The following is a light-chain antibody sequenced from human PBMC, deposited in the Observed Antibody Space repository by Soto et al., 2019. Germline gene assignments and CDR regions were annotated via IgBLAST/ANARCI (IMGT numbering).Light chain of an antibody. CDR2: LGS. CDR1: QSLLHSNGYNY. Sequence: DIVMTQSPLSLPVTPGEPASISCRSSQSLLHSNGYNYLDWYLQKPGQSPHLLIYLGSNRASGVPDRFSGSGSDTDFTLKISRVEAEDVGVYYCLQVLQSPHTFGQGTKLEIK. CDR3: LQVLQSPHT. J-gene: IGKJ2*01. V-gene: IGKV2-28*01.